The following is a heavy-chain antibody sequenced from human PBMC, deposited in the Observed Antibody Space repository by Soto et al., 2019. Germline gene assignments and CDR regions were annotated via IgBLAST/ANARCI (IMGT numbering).Heavy chain of an antibody. D-gene: IGHD1-1*01. CDR1: GDRFSTYA. CDR2: IITFFGAA. J-gene: IGHJ6*02. V-gene: IGHV1-69*01. CDR3: ARGGKERFRGPGMDV. Sequence: QVQLVQSGAEVRKPGSSVRLSCRASGDRFSTYAINWVRQAPGQGLEWLGGIITFFGAAMYAQKFQDRVTITADEFTTTAYLELSSLRPEDTAVYYCARGGKERFRGPGMDVWGQGTTVTVSS.